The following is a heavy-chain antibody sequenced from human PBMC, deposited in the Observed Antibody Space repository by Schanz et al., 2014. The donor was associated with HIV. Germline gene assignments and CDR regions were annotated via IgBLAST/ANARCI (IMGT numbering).Heavy chain of an antibody. CDR3: AKDGSWEAFDAFDI. CDR1: GFTFSRDG. CDR2: ISYDGSNK. V-gene: IGHV3-30*18. D-gene: IGHD1-26*01. Sequence: QVQLVESGGGVVQPGRSLRLSCAASGFTFSRDGMNWVRQAPGKGLEWVAVISYDGSNKYYTDSVKGRFTISRDISKNTLYLQMYSLRAEDTAVYYCAKDGSWEAFDAFDIWGQGTMVTVSS. J-gene: IGHJ3*02.